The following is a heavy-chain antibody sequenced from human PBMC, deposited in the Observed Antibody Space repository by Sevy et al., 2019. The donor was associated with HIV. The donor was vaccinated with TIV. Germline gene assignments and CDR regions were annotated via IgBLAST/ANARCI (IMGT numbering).Heavy chain of an antibody. Sequence: ASVKVSCKASGYTFTSYGISWVRQAPGQGLEWIGWISAYNGNTNYAQKLQGRVTMTTDTSTSTAYMELRSLRSDDTAVYYCARVLTVVTPWWFDPWGQGTLVTVSS. J-gene: IGHJ5*02. CDR3: ARVLTVVTPWWFDP. CDR2: ISAYNGNT. V-gene: IGHV1-18*01. CDR1: GYTFTSYG. D-gene: IGHD2-21*02.